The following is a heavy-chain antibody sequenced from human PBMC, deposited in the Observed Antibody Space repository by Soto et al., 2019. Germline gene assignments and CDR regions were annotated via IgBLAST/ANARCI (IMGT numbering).Heavy chain of an antibody. D-gene: IGHD3-22*01. J-gene: IGHJ4*02. CDR3: AGGFRQGYYDSSGYYPSY. V-gene: IGHV1-69*13. CDR2: IIPIFGTA. Sequence: SVKVSCKASGGTFSSYAISWVRQAPGQGLEWMGGIIPIFGTANYAQKFQGRVTITADESTSTAYMELSSLRSEDTAVYYCAGGFRQGYYDSSGYYPSYWGQGTLVTVSS. CDR1: GGTFSSYA.